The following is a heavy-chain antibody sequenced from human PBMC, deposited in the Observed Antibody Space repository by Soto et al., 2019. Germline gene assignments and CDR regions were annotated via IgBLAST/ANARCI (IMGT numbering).Heavy chain of an antibody. Sequence: QVQLVQSGAEVKKPGASVKVSCKASGYTFTSYGISWVRQAPGQGLEWMGWISAYNGHTKSAQKLQGRVTMPTDTATSPAYMELRSLRSDDTAVYYCARSSGSAYWFDPWGQGTLVTVSS. J-gene: IGHJ5*02. V-gene: IGHV1-18*01. CDR3: ARSSGSAYWFDP. D-gene: IGHD6-6*01. CDR2: ISAYNGHT. CDR1: GYTFTSYG.